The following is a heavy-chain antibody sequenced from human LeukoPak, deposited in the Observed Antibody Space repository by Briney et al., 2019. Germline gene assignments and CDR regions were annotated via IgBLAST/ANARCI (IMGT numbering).Heavy chain of an antibody. Sequence: GASVKVSCKASAYTFTDYGISWVRQAPGQGLEWMGWISAYNGNTNYARKLQGRVTMTTDTSTTTAYMELRSLTSDDTAVYYCARGPVEQQLVADAFDIWGQGTTVTVSS. CDR1: AYTFTDYG. CDR3: ARGPVEQQLVADAFDI. D-gene: IGHD6-13*01. CDR2: ISAYNGNT. J-gene: IGHJ3*02. V-gene: IGHV1-18*01.